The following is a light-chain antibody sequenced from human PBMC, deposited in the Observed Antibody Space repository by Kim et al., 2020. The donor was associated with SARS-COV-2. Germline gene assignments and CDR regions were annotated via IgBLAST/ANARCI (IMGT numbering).Light chain of an antibody. Sequence: DIQMTQSPSTLSASLGDRVTITCRASQSISSWLAWYQQKPGKAPDLLIYKASNLESGVPSRFSGSGSGTEFTLTINSLQPDDFVTYYCQQYSDYPWTFGQGTKVDIK. CDR3: QQYSDYPWT. CDR2: KAS. CDR1: QSISSW. V-gene: IGKV1-5*03. J-gene: IGKJ1*01.